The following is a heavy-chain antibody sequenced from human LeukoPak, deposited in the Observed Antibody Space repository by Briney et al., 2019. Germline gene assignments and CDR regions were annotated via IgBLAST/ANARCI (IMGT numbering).Heavy chain of an antibody. CDR3: TTAPAYVDY. CDR2: IKSKTDGGTT. V-gene: IGHV3-15*01. Sequence: GGSLRLSCAASGFTFNDYWMHWVRQGPGKGLEWVGRIKSKTDGGTTDYAAPVKGRFTISRDDSKSTLYLQMHSLKTEDTAVYYCTTAPAYVDYWGRGTLVTVSS. CDR1: GFTFNDYW. J-gene: IGHJ4*02.